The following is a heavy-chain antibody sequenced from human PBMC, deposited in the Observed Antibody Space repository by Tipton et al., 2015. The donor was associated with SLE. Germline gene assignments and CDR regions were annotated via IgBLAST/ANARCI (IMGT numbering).Heavy chain of an antibody. Sequence: TLSLTCTVSGDSISSDHWSWIRQPPGKGLEWIGYMYYSGSTKYNPSLKSRVTMSVDTPKNQFSLRLTSVTAADTAVYYCARLEDPFGIFGVPKGWFDPWGQGTLVTVSS. CDR1: GDSISSDH. J-gene: IGHJ5*02. D-gene: IGHD3-3*01. CDR3: ARLEDPFGIFGVPKGWFDP. CDR2: MYYSGST. V-gene: IGHV4-59*01.